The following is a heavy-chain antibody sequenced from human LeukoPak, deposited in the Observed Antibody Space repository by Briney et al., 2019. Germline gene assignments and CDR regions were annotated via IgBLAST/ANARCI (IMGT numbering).Heavy chain of an antibody. Sequence: PGGSLRLSCAASGFTFSSYAMTWVRQAPGKGLEWVSAISASGSNTYYADSVRGRFTISRDNSKNTLSLQMNSLRSEDTAVYFCAKGSKTGSYSSYYFDYWGQGTLVTVSS. CDR1: GFTFSSYA. D-gene: IGHD1-26*01. CDR2: ISASGSNT. V-gene: IGHV3-23*01. J-gene: IGHJ4*02. CDR3: AKGSKTGSYSSYYFDY.